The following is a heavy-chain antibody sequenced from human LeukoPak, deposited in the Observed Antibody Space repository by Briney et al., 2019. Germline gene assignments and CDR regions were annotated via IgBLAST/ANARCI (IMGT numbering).Heavy chain of an antibody. CDR3: ARKYCSSTSCLIDN. J-gene: IGHJ4*02. V-gene: IGHV3-53*01. CDR1: GFTVSTNY. CDR2: LYRGGTS. Sequence: GGSLRLSCAASGFTVSTNYMSWVRQAPGKGLEWVSVLYRGGTSYYTDSVKGRFTISRDNSKNTLFLQMNSLRAEDTAVYYCARKYCSSTSCLIDNWGQGALVTVSS. D-gene: IGHD2-2*01.